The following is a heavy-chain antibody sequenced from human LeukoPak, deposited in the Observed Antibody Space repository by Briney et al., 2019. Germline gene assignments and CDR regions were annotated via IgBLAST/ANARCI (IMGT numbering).Heavy chain of an antibody. V-gene: IGHV1-18*01. D-gene: IGHD1-1*01. Sequence: ASAKVSCKASGSVFTSYGFTWVRQAPGQGLEWMGWISANDGKTHYSEKHQGRVTMSTDTVTSTAYMELRSLRSDDTAVYYCARELHVERDDYWGQGTLVTVSS. J-gene: IGHJ4*02. CDR1: GSVFTSYG. CDR2: ISANDGKT. CDR3: ARELHVERDDY.